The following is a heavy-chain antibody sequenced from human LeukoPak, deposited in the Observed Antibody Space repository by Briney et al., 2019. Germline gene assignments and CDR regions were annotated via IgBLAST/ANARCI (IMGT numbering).Heavy chain of an antibody. CDR2: MYYSGGT. D-gene: IGHD3-9*01. V-gene: IGHV4-59*01. CDR1: GGSLSNYY. Sequence: SETLSLTCAVSGGSLSNYYWSWIRQPPGKGLEWIAYMYYSGGTNYNPSLKSRVTISVDTSKNQFSLKLSSVTAADTAVYYCARVYRVSGYAFDYWGQGTLVTVSS. J-gene: IGHJ4*02. CDR3: ARVYRVSGYAFDY.